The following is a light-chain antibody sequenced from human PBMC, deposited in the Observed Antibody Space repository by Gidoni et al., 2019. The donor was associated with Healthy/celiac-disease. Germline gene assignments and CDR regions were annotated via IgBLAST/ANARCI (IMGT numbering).Light chain of an antibody. Sequence: EIVLTQSPGTLSLSPGERATLSCRASQSVSGSYLAWYQQKPGQAPRLLIYGASSRATGIPDRFSGSGSGTDFTLTISRVEPEDFAVYYCQQYGSSPWTFGQGTKVETK. CDR3: QQYGSSPWT. J-gene: IGKJ1*01. CDR1: QSVSGSY. V-gene: IGKV3-20*01. CDR2: GAS.